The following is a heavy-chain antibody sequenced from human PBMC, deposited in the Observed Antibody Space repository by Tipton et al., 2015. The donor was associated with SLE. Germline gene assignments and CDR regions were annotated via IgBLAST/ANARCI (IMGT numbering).Heavy chain of an antibody. V-gene: IGHV4-61*01. Sequence: LRLSCTVSGGSISSSSYYWGWIRQPPGKGLEWIGYIYYSGSTNYNPSLKSRVTISVDTSKNQFSLKLSSVTAADTAVYYCARDLQPTYSGSYSGYYYYGMDVWGQGTTVTVSS. CDR1: GGSISSSSYY. J-gene: IGHJ6*02. CDR2: IYYSGST. CDR3: ARDLQPTYSGSYSGYYYYGMDV. D-gene: IGHD1-26*01.